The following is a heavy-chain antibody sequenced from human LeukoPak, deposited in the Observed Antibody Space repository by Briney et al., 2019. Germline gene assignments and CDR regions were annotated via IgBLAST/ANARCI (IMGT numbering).Heavy chain of an antibody. CDR3: AREKGGRGPPNFDY. J-gene: IGHJ4*02. CDR1: GFTLSSYS. V-gene: IGHV3-21*01. D-gene: IGHD3-16*01. Sequence: GGSLRLSCAASGFTLSSYSMNWVRQAPGKGLEWVSSISSSSSYIYYADSVKGRFTISRDNAKNSLYLQMNSLRAEDTAVYYCAREKGGRGPPNFDYWGQGTLVTVSS. CDR2: ISSSSSYI.